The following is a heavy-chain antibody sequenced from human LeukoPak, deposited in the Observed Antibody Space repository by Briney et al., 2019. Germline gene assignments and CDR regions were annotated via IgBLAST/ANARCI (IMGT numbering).Heavy chain of an antibody. Sequence: ASVKVSCKASGGTFSSYAISWVRQAPGQGLEWMGGIIPIFGTANYAQKFQGRVTITTDESTSIACMELSSLRSEDTAVYYCARDGYSSSWYSGFHYYYMDVWGKGTTVTVSS. CDR1: GGTFSSYA. J-gene: IGHJ6*03. D-gene: IGHD6-13*01. CDR3: ARDGYSSSWYSGFHYYYMDV. V-gene: IGHV1-69*05. CDR2: IIPIFGTA.